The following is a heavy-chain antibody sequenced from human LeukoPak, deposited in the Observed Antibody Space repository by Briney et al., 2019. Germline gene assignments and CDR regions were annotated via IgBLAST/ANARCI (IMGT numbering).Heavy chain of an antibody. V-gene: IGHV7-4-1*02. D-gene: IGHD5-24*01. CDR3: ARVQRRDGYNCAY. Sequence: ASVKLSCKASGYTFTIYAMNWVRQAPGQGLEWMGWFNTNTGNPTYAQAFTGRCVFSLDTSVSTEYLQISSLKAEDTAVYYCARVQRRDGYNCAYRGQGTLVTVSS. CDR2: FNTNTGNP. CDR1: GYTFTIYA. J-gene: IGHJ4*01.